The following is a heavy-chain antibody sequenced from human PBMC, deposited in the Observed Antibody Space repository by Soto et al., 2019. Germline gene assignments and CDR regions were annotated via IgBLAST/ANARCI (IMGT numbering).Heavy chain of an antibody. CDR3: ARDSGSLGPDAFDI. V-gene: IGHV1-69*06. CDR1: GGTFSSYA. CDR2: IIPIFGTA. Sequence: SVNVSCKASGGTFSSYAISWVRQAPGQGLEWMGGIIPIFGTANYAQKFQGRVTITADKSTSTAYMALSSLRSEDTAVYHCARDSGSLGPDAFDIWGQGTMVTVS. J-gene: IGHJ3*02. D-gene: IGHD3-16*02.